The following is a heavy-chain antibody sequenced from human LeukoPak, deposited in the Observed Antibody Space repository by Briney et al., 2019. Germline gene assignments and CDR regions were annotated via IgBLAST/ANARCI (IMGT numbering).Heavy chain of an antibody. CDR2: MNPNSGNT. Sequence: GSVKVFCKASGYTFNNYNIIGAPEASAQGRECLVWMNPNSGNTGSAQKFQGRVTMTSKTSINTAYMELSSLRSEDTAVYYCARDLHAGRSFDPWGQGTLVTVSS. CDR1: GYTFNNYN. J-gene: IGHJ5*02. V-gene: IGHV1-8*01. D-gene: IGHD4-11*01. CDR3: ARDLHAGRSFDP.